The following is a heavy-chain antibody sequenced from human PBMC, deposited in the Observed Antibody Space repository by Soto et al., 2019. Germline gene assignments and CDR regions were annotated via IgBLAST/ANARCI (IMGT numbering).Heavy chain of an antibody. Sequence: QVQLVESGGGVVQPGRSLRLSCAASGFSFSYYAMHWVRQAPGKGLEWVAVIAYDASKKYYADSVKGRFTISRDNSKNTLYLQMNSLRDEDTAVYYCASPYCSGCRCYLTEYFQHWGQGTLVTVSS. D-gene: IGHD2-15*01. V-gene: IGHV3-30*03. CDR3: ASPYCSGCRCYLTEYFQH. J-gene: IGHJ1*01. CDR2: IAYDASKK. CDR1: GFSFSYYA.